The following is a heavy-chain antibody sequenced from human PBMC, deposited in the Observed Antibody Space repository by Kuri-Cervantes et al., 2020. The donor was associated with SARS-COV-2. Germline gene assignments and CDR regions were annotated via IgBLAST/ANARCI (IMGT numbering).Heavy chain of an antibody. CDR1: GGSISSGGYS. CDR3: ARVHARGWFDP. V-gene: IGHV4-30-2*01. CDR2: IYHSGST. Sequence: SETLSLTCAVSGGSISSGGYSWSWIRQPPGKGLEWIGYIYHSGSTYYNPSLKSRVTISVDRSKNQFSLKLSSVTAADTAAYYCARVHARGWFDPWGQGTLVTVSS. J-gene: IGHJ5*02. D-gene: IGHD6-6*01.